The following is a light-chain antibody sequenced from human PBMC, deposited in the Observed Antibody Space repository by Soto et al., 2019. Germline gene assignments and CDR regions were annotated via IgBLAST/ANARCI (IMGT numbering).Light chain of an antibody. CDR1: QSVSSY. Sequence: EIVLTQSPATLSLSPGERATLSCRASQSVSSYLAWYQPKPGQAPRLLIYDASNRAAGIPARFSGSGSGTDFTLTISSLEPEDFAVYYCQQRSNWQLTFDGGTKVEIK. CDR2: DAS. J-gene: IGKJ4*01. CDR3: QQRSNWQLT. V-gene: IGKV3-11*01.